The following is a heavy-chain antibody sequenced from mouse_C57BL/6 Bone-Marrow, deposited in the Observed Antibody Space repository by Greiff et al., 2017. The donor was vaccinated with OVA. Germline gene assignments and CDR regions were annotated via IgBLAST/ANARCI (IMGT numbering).Heavy chain of an antibody. CDR1: GFNIKDDY. Sequence: EVKLMESGAELVRPGASVQLSCTASGFNIKDDYMHWVKQRPEQGLEWIGWIDPENGDTEYASKFQGKATITADTSSNTAYLQLSSLTSEDTAVYYCTLYGSSPHYYAMDYWGQGTSVTVSS. CDR2: IDPENGDT. CDR3: TLYGSSPHYYAMDY. V-gene: IGHV14-4*01. J-gene: IGHJ4*01. D-gene: IGHD1-1*01.